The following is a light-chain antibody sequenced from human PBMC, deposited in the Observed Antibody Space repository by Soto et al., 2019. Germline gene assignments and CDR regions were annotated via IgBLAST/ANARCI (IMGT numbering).Light chain of an antibody. Sequence: EFVFTQSPGTLSVSPGEIATLSWRASQTVRNNYLAWYQQKPGQAPRLLIYDASNRATGIPDRFSGSGSGTDFTLTISSLEPEDFAVYYCQQRANWPRTFGQGTKVDI. CDR1: QTVRNNY. CDR2: DAS. J-gene: IGKJ1*01. V-gene: IGKV3D-20*02. CDR3: QQRANWPRT.